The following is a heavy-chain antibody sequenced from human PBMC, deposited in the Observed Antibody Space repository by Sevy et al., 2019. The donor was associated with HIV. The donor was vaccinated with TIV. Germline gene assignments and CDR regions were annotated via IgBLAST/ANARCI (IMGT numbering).Heavy chain of an antibody. CDR2: IKQDGREK. CDR3: ARDSAVLWFGEEGGDAFDI. D-gene: IGHD3-10*01. J-gene: IGHJ3*02. V-gene: IGHV3-7*01. Sequence: GGSLRLSCAASGFTFSSYWMSWVRQAPGKGLEWVANIKQDGREKYYVDSVKGRFTISRDNAKNSLYLQMNSLRAEDTAVYYCARDSAVLWFGEEGGDAFDIWGQGTMVTVSS. CDR1: GFTFSSYW.